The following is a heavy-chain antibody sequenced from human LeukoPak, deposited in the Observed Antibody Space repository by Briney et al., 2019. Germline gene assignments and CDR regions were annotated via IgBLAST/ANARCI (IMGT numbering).Heavy chain of an antibody. CDR2: IHHSGNT. CDR3: ARPGSSTPGAFDI. CDR1: GDSISSSGYY. V-gene: IGHV4-39*07. J-gene: IGHJ3*02. D-gene: IGHD2-2*01. Sequence: SSETLSFTCSVSGDSISSSGYYWDWIRQPPGKGLEWIGSIHHSGNTNYNPSLKSRVTISADMSKNQFSLKVNSVTAADAAVYYCARPGSSTPGAFDIWGQGTMVTVSS.